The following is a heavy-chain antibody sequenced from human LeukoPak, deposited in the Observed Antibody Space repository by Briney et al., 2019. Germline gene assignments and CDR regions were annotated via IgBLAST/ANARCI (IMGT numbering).Heavy chain of an antibody. Sequence: SQTLSLTRTVSGGSISSGGYYWSWIRQHPGKGLEWIGYIYYSGSTYYNPSLKSRVTISVDTSKNQFSLKLSSVTAADTAVYYCARSGVLYYDFWSGYYLADGMDVWGQGTTVTVSS. CDR2: IYYSGST. CDR1: GGSISSGGYY. D-gene: IGHD3-3*01. J-gene: IGHJ6*02. CDR3: ARSGVLYYDFWSGYYLADGMDV. V-gene: IGHV4-31*03.